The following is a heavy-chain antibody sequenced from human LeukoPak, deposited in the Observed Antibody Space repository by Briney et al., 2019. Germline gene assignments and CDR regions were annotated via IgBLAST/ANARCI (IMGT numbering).Heavy chain of an antibody. V-gene: IGHV4-34*01. CDR3: ARHGPNRYYYGSGSQTYFDY. CDR1: GGSFSGYY. Sequence: SETLSLTCAVYGGSFSGYYWSWIRQPPGKELEWIGEINHSGSTNYNPSLKSRVTISVDTSKNQFSLKLSSVTAADTAVYYCARHGPNRYYYGSGSQTYFDYWGQGTLVTVSS. J-gene: IGHJ4*02. CDR2: INHSGST. D-gene: IGHD3-10*01.